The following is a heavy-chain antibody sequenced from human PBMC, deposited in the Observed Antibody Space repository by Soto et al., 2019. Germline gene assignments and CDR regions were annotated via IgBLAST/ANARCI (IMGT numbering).Heavy chain of an antibody. J-gene: IGHJ5*02. CDR2: INPSGGAT. CDR3: AKQTVELSLGGFDP. CDR1: GYTFANYY. Sequence: QVRLVQSGPEVQKPGASVKFSCKASGYTFANYYVHWVRQAPGQGLEWMGKINPSGGATTYAQKFQGRVTITWDASATSVYMEMRSLSDDDTAVYYCAKQTVELSLGGFDPWGQGTRVTVSS. V-gene: IGHV1-46*01. D-gene: IGHD3-16*01.